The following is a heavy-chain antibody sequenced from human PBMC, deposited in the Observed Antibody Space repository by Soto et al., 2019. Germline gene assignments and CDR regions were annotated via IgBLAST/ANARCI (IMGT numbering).Heavy chain of an antibody. CDR2: INPSGGST. CDR3: AKSPSLAYYGMDV. J-gene: IGHJ6*02. D-gene: IGHD6-13*01. V-gene: IGHV1-46*01. CDR1: GYTFTSYY. Sequence: ASVKVSCKASGYTFTSYYMHWVRQAPGQGLEWMGIINPSGGSTSYAQKFQGRVTMTRDTSTGTVYMELSSLRSEDTAVYYCAKSPSLAYYGMDVWGQGTTVTVSS.